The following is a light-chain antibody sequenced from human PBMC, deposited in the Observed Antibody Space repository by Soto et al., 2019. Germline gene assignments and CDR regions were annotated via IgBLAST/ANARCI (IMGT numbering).Light chain of an antibody. CDR3: SSYTNINTRACV. CDR2: EVT. J-gene: IGLJ1*01. CDR1: SGDIGSYNR. Sequence: QSALPQPASVSGSPGQSITIYCTGTSGDIGSYNRVSWYQQHPGKAPKLIIYEVTDRPSGVSNRFSGSKSGNTASLTISGLQAEDEAEYYCSSYTNINTRACVFGTGTKLTVL. V-gene: IGLV2-14*01.